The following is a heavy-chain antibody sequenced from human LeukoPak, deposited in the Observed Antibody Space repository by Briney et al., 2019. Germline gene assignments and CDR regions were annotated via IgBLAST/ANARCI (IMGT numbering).Heavy chain of an antibody. V-gene: IGHV3-33*01. J-gene: IGHJ3*02. Sequence: GGSLRLSCAASGFIFSSYGVHWVRQAPGKGLEWVAVIWYDGTNKYYADSVKGRFSISRDNSKNTLYLQMNSLTAEDTAVYYCARGHGITSKHNILTGHYYDAFDIWGQGTLVTVSS. CDR3: ARGHGITSKHNILTGHYYDAFDI. CDR2: IWYDGTNK. D-gene: IGHD3-9*01. CDR1: GFIFSSYG.